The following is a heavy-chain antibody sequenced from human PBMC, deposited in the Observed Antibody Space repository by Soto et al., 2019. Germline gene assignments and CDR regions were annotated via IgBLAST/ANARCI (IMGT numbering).Heavy chain of an antibody. CDR1: GGTFSTSG. CDR2: IIAGMKTT. CDR3: ARSIVVVTALDY. D-gene: IGHD2-21*02. V-gene: IGHV1-69*06. J-gene: IGHJ4*02. Sequence: GASVKVSCKTSGGTFSTSGINWVRQTPGQGLEWMGGIIAGMKTTNYAQKFQGRVTITGDTSASTAYMELSSLRSEDTAVYYCARSIVVVTALDYWGQGTLVTVSS.